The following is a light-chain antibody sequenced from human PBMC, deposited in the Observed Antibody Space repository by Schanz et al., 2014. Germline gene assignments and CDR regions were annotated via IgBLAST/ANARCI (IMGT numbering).Light chain of an antibody. V-gene: IGKV3-20*01. CDR2: SAS. Sequence: EIVLTQSPGALSLSPGERATFSCRASQRVNTNFLAWYQQKPGQAPRLLIYSASRRATGIPERFSGSGSGTDFTFTISRLQPEDFAVYYCQHYGSSPLTFGPGTKVDFK. CDR3: QHYGSSPLT. CDR1: QRVNTNF. J-gene: IGKJ3*01.